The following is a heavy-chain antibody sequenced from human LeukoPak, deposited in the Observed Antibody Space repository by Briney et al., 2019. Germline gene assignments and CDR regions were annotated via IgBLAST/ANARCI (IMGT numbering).Heavy chain of an antibody. J-gene: IGHJ6*02. V-gene: IGHV3-23*01. D-gene: IGHD2-21*01. CDR3: AKDVRNSFAAYGMDV. CDR2: ISGSGGST. CDR1: GFTFSSYA. Sequence: GGSLRLSCAASGFTFSSYAMSWVRQAPGKGLEWVSAISGSGGSTYYADPVKGRFTISRDNFKNTLYLQMNSLRAEDTAVYYCAKDVRNSFAAYGMDVWGQGTTVTVSS.